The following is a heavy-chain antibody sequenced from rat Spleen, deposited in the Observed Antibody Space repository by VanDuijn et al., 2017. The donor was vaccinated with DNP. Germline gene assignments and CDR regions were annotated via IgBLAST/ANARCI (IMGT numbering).Heavy chain of an antibody. Sequence: EVQLVESGGDLVQPGRSLKLSCVASGFTFSNYWMTWIRQVPGRGLEWVASINPSGDSSYYRASVKGRFTVSRDNAKSTLYLQMDSLRSEDTATYYCARMFYGYSDYWGQGVMVTVSS. D-gene: IGHD1-9*01. CDR2: INPSGDSS. V-gene: IGHV5-31*01. CDR1: GFTFSNYW. J-gene: IGHJ2*01. CDR3: ARMFYGYSDY.